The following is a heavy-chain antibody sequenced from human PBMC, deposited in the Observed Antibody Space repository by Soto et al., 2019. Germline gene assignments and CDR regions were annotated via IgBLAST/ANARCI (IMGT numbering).Heavy chain of an antibody. J-gene: IGHJ4*02. CDR1: GYTFTNFG. V-gene: IGHV1-18*01. D-gene: IGHD3-16*01. CDR3: ARGGTPIDY. Sequence: QVQLVQSGAEVKKPGASVKVSCKASGYTFTNFGISWVRQAPGQGLEWMGWISAYNGNTNYAQNFQGRVTMTTDTSTSTAHMELRRLRSDETAVYYGARGGTPIDYWGQGTLVTVSS. CDR2: ISAYNGNT.